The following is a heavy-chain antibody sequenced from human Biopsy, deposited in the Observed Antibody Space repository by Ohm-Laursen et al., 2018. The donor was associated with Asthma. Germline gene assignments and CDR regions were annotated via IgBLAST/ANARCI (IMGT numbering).Heavy chain of an antibody. Sequence: SDTLSLTWPVPGASIKTDDHYWSWLRQPPGKGLEWFGFIHYSGSTSYNPSLKGGVTISVDTSKNQFSLKLSSVTAADTAVYYCARASVAASSNWFDPWGQGTLVTVSS. V-gene: IGHV4-30-4*02. CDR1: GASIKTDDHY. CDR2: IHYSGST. CDR3: ARASVAASSNWFDP. J-gene: IGHJ5*02. D-gene: IGHD6-19*01.